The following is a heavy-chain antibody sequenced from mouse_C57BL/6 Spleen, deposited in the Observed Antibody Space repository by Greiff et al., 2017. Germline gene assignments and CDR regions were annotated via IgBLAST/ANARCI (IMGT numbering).Heavy chain of an antibody. CDR2: ISSGGDYI. J-gene: IGHJ4*01. CDR3: TRDPPITTVVATDAMDY. V-gene: IGHV5-9-1*02. Sequence: EVKVEESGEGLVKPGGSLKLSCAASGFTFSSYAMSWVRQTPEKRLEWVAYISSGGDYIYYADTVKGRFTISRDNARNTLYLQMSSLKSEDTAMYYCTRDPPITTVVATDAMDYWGQGTSVTVSS. CDR1: GFTFSSYA. D-gene: IGHD1-1*01.